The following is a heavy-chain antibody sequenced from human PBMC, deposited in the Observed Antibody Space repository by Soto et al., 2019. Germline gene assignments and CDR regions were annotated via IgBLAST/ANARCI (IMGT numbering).Heavy chain of an antibody. J-gene: IGHJ4*02. V-gene: IGHV1-69*04. CDR3: ARDRDDYVWGSYRPALDF. CDR2: IIPILGIA. Sequence: SVKVSCKASGGTFSSYTISWVRQAPGQGLEWMGRIIPILGIANYAQKFQGRVTITADKSTSTAYMELSSLRSEDTAVYYCARDRDDYVWGSYRPALDFRGQRTLVTVSS. CDR1: GGTFSSYT. D-gene: IGHD3-16*02.